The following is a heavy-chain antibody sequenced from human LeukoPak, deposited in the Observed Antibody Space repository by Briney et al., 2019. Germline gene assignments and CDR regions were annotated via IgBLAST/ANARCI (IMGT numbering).Heavy chain of an antibody. D-gene: IGHD3-16*01. Sequence: PSETLSLTWTVSGGSISSYYWSWIRQPPGKGLEWIGYIYTSGSTNYNPSLKSRVTISVDTSKNRFSLKLSSVTAADTAVYYCARHLGAPTFYGANYYYYYYMDVWGKGTTVTVSS. J-gene: IGHJ6*03. CDR2: IYTSGST. CDR1: GGSISSYY. V-gene: IGHV4-4*09. CDR3: ARHLGAPTFYGANYYYYYYMDV.